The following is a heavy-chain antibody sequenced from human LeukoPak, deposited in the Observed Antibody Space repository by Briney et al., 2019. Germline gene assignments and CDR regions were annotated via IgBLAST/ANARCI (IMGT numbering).Heavy chain of an antibody. CDR3: ARDQGSDILTGYYRSLDY. Sequence: PGGSLRLSCAASGFTFSSYSMNWVRQAPGKGLEWVSSISSSSSYIYYADSVKGRFTISRDNAKTSLYLQMNSLRAEDTAVYYCARDQGSDILTGYYRSLDYWGQGTLVTVSS. V-gene: IGHV3-21*01. D-gene: IGHD3-9*01. J-gene: IGHJ4*02. CDR2: ISSSSSYI. CDR1: GFTFSSYS.